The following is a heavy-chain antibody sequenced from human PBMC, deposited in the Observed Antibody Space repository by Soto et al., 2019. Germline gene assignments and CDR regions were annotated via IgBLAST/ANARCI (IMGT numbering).Heavy chain of an antibody. V-gene: IGHV3-23*01. CDR2: VSGSGGVT. CDR1: GFTFSLYA. D-gene: IGHD2-2*01. J-gene: IGHJ3*02. CDR3: AKDLGCSSTNCYDAFDI. Sequence: EVQLLESGGDLVQPGGSLRLSCAASGFTFSLYAMSWVRQAPGKGLEWVSAVSGSGGVTFYADSVKGSFTISRDNFKNTMFLQMNRLRVEDTAVYYCAKDLGCSSTNCYDAFDIWGQGTMVTVSS.